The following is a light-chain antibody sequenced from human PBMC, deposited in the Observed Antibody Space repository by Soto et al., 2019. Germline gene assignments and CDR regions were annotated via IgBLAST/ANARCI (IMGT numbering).Light chain of an antibody. CDR3: QQYNNWPLT. CDR2: HAS. V-gene: IGKV3D-15*01. J-gene: IGKJ4*01. CDR1: QSISTN. Sequence: ETVMTQTPATLSVSPGDRATLSCRASQSISTNLAWYQQKPGQAPRLLIYHASTRATGIPARFSGSGSGTEFTLTISSLLSEDFAVYSCQQYNNWPLTFGGGTKVEIK.